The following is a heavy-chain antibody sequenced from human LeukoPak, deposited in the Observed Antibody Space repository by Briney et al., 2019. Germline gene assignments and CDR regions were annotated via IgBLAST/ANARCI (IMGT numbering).Heavy chain of an antibody. CDR3: ARVLQNKSNGWRY. D-gene: IGHD6-19*01. CDR2: INHSGST. J-gene: IGHJ4*02. V-gene: IGHV4-34*01. CDR1: GWPFSGYY. Sequence: SETLSLTCAVYGWPFSGYYWSWIRQPPGKGLEWIGEINHSGSTNYNPSLKSRVTISVDTSKNQFSLKLSSVTAADTAVYYCARVLQNKSNGWRYWGQGTLVTVSS.